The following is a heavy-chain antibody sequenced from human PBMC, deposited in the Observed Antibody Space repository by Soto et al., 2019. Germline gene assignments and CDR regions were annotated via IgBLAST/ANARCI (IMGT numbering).Heavy chain of an antibody. Sequence: SVKVSCKASGGTFSSYAISWVRQAPGQGLEWMGGIIPIFGTANYAQKFRGRVTITADESTSTAYMELSSLRSEDTAVYYCARVLSDNVRLVVISSWGMDVWGQGTTVTVSS. J-gene: IGHJ6*02. CDR1: GGTFSSYA. V-gene: IGHV1-69*13. CDR2: IIPIFGTA. D-gene: IGHD3-22*01. CDR3: ARVLSDNVRLVVISSWGMDV.